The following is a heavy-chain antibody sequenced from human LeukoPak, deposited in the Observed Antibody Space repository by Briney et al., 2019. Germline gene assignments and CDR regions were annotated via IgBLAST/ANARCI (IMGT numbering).Heavy chain of an antibody. V-gene: IGHV3-23*01. CDR2: ITGSGGST. CDR1: GFTFSSYA. Sequence: PGGSLRLSCAASGFTFSSYALTWVRQAPGKGLEWVSAITGSGGSTYYADFVKGRFTVSRDNSKNTLYLQMNSLRAEDTAVYYCAKRLNYYGSGSYFDYWGQGTLVTVSS. D-gene: IGHD3-10*01. J-gene: IGHJ4*02. CDR3: AKRLNYYGSGSYFDY.